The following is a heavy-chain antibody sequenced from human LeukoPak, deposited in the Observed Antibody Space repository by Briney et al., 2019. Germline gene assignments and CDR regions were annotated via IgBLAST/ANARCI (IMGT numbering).Heavy chain of an antibody. J-gene: IGHJ4*02. CDR3: AGCPRCARFVY. V-gene: IGHV3-66*03. Sequence: GGSLRLSCAASGFTVSSNYMSWVRQAPRKGLEWVSFIYSYDSAYSADSVKGRFSISRDNSKNSLYLQLNSIRAEDTAVSYCAGCPRCARFVYWGEGALVTVSS. D-gene: IGHD4-17*01. CDR1: GFTVSSNY. CDR2: IYSYDSA.